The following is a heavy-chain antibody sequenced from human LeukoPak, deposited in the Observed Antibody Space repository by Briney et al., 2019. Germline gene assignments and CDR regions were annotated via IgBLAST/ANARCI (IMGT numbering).Heavy chain of an antibody. CDR2: MNPNSGNT. J-gene: IGHJ4*02. Sequence: ASVKVSCKASGYTFTSYDINWLRQATGQGLEWMGWMNPNSGNTGYAQKFQGRVTMTRNTSMSTAYMELSSLRSEDTAVYYCAIRTPVDIVATLGGRVKKGLDYWGQGTLVTVSS. CDR3: AIRTPVDIVATLGGRVKKGLDY. V-gene: IGHV1-8*01. D-gene: IGHD5-12*01. CDR1: GYTFTSYD.